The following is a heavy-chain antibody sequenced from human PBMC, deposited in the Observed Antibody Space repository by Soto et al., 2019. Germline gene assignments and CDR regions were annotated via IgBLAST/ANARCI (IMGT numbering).Heavy chain of an antibody. J-gene: IGHJ4*02. Sequence: PGGSLRLSCAASGFTFSSYWLTWVRQAPGKGLEWVANIKQDGSEKYYVDSVKGRFTISRDNAKNSLYLQMNSLRAEDTALYYCAREVRDGFNQYYFDYWGQGTLVTVSS. V-gene: IGHV3-7*04. CDR3: AREVRDGFNQYYFDY. CDR2: IKQDGSEK. D-gene: IGHD5-12*01. CDR1: GFTFSSYW.